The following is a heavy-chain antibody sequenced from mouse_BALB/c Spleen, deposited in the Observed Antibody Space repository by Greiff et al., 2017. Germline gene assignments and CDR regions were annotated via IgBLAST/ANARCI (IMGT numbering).Heavy chain of an antibody. D-gene: IGHD2-3*01. V-gene: IGHV3-2*02. CDR3: ARGLLYAMDY. Sequence: QSGPGLVKPSQSLSLTCTVTGYSITSDYAWNWIRQFPGNKLEWMGYISYSGSTSYNPSLKSRISITRDTSKNQFFLQLNSVTTEDTATYYCARGLLYAMDYWGQGTSVTVSS. CDR2: ISYSGST. CDR1: GYSITSDYA. J-gene: IGHJ4*01.